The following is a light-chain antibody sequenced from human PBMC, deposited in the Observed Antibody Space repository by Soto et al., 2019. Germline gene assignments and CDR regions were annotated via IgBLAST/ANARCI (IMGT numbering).Light chain of an antibody. V-gene: IGLV2-14*01. J-gene: IGLJ1*01. CDR3: SSYTSSSAPYV. CDR1: SSDVGGYNY. Sequence: QSALTQPASVSGSPGQSITISCTGTSSDVGGYNYVSWYQQHPGKAPKLMIYEVSNRPSGVSNRFSGSKSGNTASLTISGHQADDEADYYYSSYTSSSAPYVFGTGTKLTVL. CDR2: EVS.